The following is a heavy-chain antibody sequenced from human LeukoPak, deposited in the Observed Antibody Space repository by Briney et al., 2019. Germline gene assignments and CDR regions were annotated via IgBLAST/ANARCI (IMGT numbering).Heavy chain of an antibody. CDR2: ISRDSTAI. Sequence: GGSLRLSCAASGFSFSDYTMNWVRQAPGRGLEWISFISRDSTAIRYADSVKGRFTISRDNAKNSLYLQINSLKDEDTAVYYCARDKNWAFDYWGQGNLVTVSS. D-gene: IGHD7-27*01. V-gene: IGHV3-48*02. CDR1: GFSFSDYT. CDR3: ARDKNWAFDY. J-gene: IGHJ4*02.